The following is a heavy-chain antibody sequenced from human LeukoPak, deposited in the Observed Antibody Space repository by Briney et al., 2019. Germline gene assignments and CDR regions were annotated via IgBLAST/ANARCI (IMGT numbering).Heavy chain of an antibody. J-gene: IGHJ3*02. CDR2: ISTGGTT. V-gene: IGHV3-53*01. Sequence: PGGSLRLSCAASGFTVNSNYMSWVRQAPGKGLEWVSVISTGGTTYYADSVKGWFTISRDNSKSTLYLQMNSLRAEDTALYFCARGGDIVGDIRSAFDIWGPGTLVTVSS. CDR3: ARGGDIVGDIRSAFDI. D-gene: IGHD1-26*01. CDR1: GFTVNSNY.